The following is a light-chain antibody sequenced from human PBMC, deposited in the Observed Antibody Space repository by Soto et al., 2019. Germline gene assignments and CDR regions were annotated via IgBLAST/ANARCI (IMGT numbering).Light chain of an antibody. CDR3: QRYNKWPSWT. CDR1: QSVSSY. V-gene: IGKV3-15*01. J-gene: IGKJ1*01. Sequence: ILFPQSPGTLSLSQGERATLSCRASQSVSSYLAWYQQKPGQAPRLLIYGASTRAYDIPARFSGSGSGAEFTLTLRSLQSEDFAFYYCQRYNKWPSWTFGQGTKVDIK. CDR2: GAS.